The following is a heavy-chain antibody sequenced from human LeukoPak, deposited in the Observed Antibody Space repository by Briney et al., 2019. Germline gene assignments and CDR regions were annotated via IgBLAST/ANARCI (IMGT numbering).Heavy chain of an antibody. V-gene: IGHV1-3*01. CDR1: GYTFTSYA. CDR3: ARSVATITAPLDY. CDR2: INAGNGNT. D-gene: IGHD5-12*01. Sequence: ASVKVSCKASGYTFTSYAMHWVRQAPGQRLEWMGWINAGNGNTKYSQKFQGRVTITRDTSASTAYMELSSLRSEDTAVYYCARSVATITAPLDYWGQGTLVTVSS. J-gene: IGHJ4*02.